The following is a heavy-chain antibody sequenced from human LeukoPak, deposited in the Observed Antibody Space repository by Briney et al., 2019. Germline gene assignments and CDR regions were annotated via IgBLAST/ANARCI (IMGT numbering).Heavy chain of an antibody. CDR3: ARGSSRGYYYMDV. Sequence: PSETLSLTCTVSVGSSTHYYYSWVRQPAAEGLEWIGRISTSGSTNYNPSLRSRVTISVDKSKNLFSLKLSSVTAADTAVYYCARGSSRGYYYMDVWGKGTTVTVSS. J-gene: IGHJ6*03. CDR2: ISTSGST. CDR1: VGSSTHYY. V-gene: IGHV4-4*07.